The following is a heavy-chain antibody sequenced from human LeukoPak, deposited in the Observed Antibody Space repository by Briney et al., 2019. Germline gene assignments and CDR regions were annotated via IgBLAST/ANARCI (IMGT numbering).Heavy chain of an antibody. J-gene: IGHJ5*02. CDR3: ARQDSSSWYKTVGSWFDP. CDR2: IYYSGST. D-gene: IGHD6-13*01. Sequence: SGTLSLTCTVSGGSISSSSYYWGWIRQPPGKGLEWIGSIYYSGSTYYNPSLKSRVTISVDTSKNQFSLKLSSVTAADTAVYYCARQDSSSWYKTVGSWFDPWGQGTLVTVSS. CDR1: GGSISSSSYY. V-gene: IGHV4-39*01.